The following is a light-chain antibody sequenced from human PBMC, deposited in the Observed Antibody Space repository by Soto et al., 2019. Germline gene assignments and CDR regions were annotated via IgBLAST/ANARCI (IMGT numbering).Light chain of an antibody. CDR2: DAR. V-gene: IGLV3-21*02. Sequence: SYYLTQHPSLSVAPGQTARITCGGDNVGGKSVQWYQQKPGQAPVLVLYDARDRPSWIPERFSGSNSGNTATLIISSVEAGDEADFYCQVWDTITDQYIFGSGTKVTVL. J-gene: IGLJ1*01. CDR1: NVGGKS. CDR3: QVWDTITDQYI.